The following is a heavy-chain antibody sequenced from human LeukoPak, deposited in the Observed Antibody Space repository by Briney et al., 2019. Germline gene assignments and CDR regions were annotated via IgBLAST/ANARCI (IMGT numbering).Heavy chain of an antibody. V-gene: IGHV5-51*01. J-gene: IGHJ3*02. D-gene: IGHD4-11*01. CDR2: IYPGDSDT. CDR1: GYSFTSYW. CDR3: ARTQGASYSNYGGSFDAFDI. Sequence: GESLKISCKGSGYSFTSYWIGWVRQMPGKGLEWMGIIYPGDSDTRYSPSFQGQVTISADKSISTAYLQWCSLKASDTAMYYCARTQGASYSNYGGSFDAFDIWGQGTMVTVSS.